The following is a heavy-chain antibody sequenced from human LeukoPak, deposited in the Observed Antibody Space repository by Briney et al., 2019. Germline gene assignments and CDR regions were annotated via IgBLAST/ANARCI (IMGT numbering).Heavy chain of an antibody. CDR3: AKDQFELWAYDYVWGSYRPGFDY. CDR2: IGGSGSFI. V-gene: IGHV3-48*01. J-gene: IGHJ4*02. CDR1: GFTFRTYS. D-gene: IGHD3-16*02. Sequence: GGSLRLSCAASGFTFRTYSIIWVRQAPGKGLEWVSHIGGSGSFIYYADSVKGRFTISRDNAKNSVSLQMNSLRAEDTAVYYCAKDQFELWAYDYVWGSYRPGFDYWGQGTLVTVSS.